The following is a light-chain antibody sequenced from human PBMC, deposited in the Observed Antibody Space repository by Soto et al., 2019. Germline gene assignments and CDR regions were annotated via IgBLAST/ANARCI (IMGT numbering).Light chain of an antibody. Sequence: DIVLTQSPGTLSLSPGDRATLSCRASQSVSTSYLAWYQQKPGQAPRLLIYGASSRATGIPDRFSGSGSGTDFTLTISGLEPEDFAVYYCQQYNNWPKMFGQGTKVDIK. V-gene: IGKV3-20*01. CDR1: QSVSTSY. CDR2: GAS. J-gene: IGKJ1*01. CDR3: QQYNNWPKM.